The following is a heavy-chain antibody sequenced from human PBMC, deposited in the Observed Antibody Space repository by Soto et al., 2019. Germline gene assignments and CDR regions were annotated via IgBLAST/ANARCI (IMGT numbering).Heavy chain of an antibody. CDR2: LSWNSGTT. CDR3: AKAHPGRGDDGDLLDY. D-gene: IGHD4-17*01. V-gene: IGHV3-9*01. CDR1: GFTFGDYG. J-gene: IGHJ4*02. Sequence: EVQLVESGAGLVQPGRSLRLSCEASGFTFGDYGMHWVRQAPGKGLEWVAGLSWNSGTTDYADSVKGPFTIPRDNTKDSLYLQMNRRRPEDTVLYDWAKAHPGRGDDGDLLDYWGQGTLVTVSS.